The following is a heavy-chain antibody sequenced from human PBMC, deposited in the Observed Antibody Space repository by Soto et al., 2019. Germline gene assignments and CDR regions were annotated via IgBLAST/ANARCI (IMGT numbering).Heavy chain of an antibody. D-gene: IGHD2-2*01. Sequence: GGSLRLSCAASGFTFSSYGMHWVRQAPGKGLEWVAVIWYDGSNKYYADSVKGRFTISRDNSKNTLYLQMNSLRAEDTAVYYCARDSSSTSCYDYWGQGTLVTVSS. CDR1: GFTFSSYG. CDR2: IWYDGSNK. V-gene: IGHV3-33*01. CDR3: ARDSSSTSCYDY. J-gene: IGHJ4*02.